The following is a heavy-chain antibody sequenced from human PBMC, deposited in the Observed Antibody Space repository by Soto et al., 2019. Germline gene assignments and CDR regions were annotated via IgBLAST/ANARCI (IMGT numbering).Heavy chain of an antibody. CDR2: INHSGST. D-gene: IGHD6-19*01. V-gene: IGHV4-34*01. CDR1: GGSFSGYY. CDR3: ARAVAGTLDY. Sequence: QVQLQQWGAGLLKPSETLSLTCAVYGGSFSGYYWSWIRQPPGKGLEWIGEINHSGSTNYNPSLKSRVIISVDTSKNQFSLKLSSVTAAATAVYYCARAVAGTLDYWGQGTLVTVSS. J-gene: IGHJ4*02.